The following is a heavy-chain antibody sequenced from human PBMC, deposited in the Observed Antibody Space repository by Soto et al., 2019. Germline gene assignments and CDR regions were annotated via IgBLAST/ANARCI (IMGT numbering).Heavy chain of an antibody. CDR2: INHSGST. V-gene: IGHV4-34*01. CDR3: ARGRIAMAATRYLQH. CDR1: GGSFSGYY. Sequence: PSETLSLTCAVYGGSFSGYYWSWIRQPPGKGLEWIGEINHSGSTNYNPSLKSRVTISVDTSKNQFSLKLSSVTAADTAVYYCARGRIAMAATRYLQHWGQGTLVTVSS. D-gene: IGHD6-19*01. J-gene: IGHJ1*01.